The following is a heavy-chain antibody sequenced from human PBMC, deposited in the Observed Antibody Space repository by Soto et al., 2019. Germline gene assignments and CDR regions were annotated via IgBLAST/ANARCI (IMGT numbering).Heavy chain of an antibody. V-gene: IGHV4-4*07. CDR2: IYSSGTT. J-gene: IGHJ4*02. Sequence: PSETLSLTCSVSGGSISGHYWSWIRLPAGRRLEWVGRIYSSGTTNYNPSLKSRVRMSVDTDRNRFSLRLDSVTAADTAVYYCARNFGIAGTGTAFDSWGRGVLVTVSS. D-gene: IGHD6-19*01. CDR1: GGSISGHY. CDR3: ARNFGIAGTGTAFDS.